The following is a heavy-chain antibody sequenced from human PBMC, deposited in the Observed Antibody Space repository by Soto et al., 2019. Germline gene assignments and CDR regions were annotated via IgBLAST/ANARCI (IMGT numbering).Heavy chain of an antibody. D-gene: IGHD3-10*01. CDR1: GGTFSIYA. CDR2: IIPIFGTA. CDR3: AKGYGSGSYGYYYYGMDV. Sequence: SVKVSCKASGGTFSIYAISCVLQSPLQWLEWMGGIIPIFGTANYAQKFQGRVTITADKSTSTAYMELSSLRSEDTAVYYCAKGYGSGSYGYYYYGMDVWGQGTTVTVSS. V-gene: IGHV1-69*06. J-gene: IGHJ6*02.